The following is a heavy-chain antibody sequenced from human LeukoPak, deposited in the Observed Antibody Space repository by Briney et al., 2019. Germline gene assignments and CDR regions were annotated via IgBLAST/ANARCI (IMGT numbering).Heavy chain of an antibody. CDR1: GVSISSYY. Sequence: PSDTLSLTCTVSGVSISSYYWRWVRQPAGKGKDLIMRIYTSACTNYTPSLKSRVTMSVDTSKSQFSLKLSSVTAADTAVYYRARDISAALSEDYWGQGTLVTVAS. CDR3: ARDISAALSEDY. CDR2: IYTSACT. V-gene: IGHV4-4*07. J-gene: IGHJ4*02. D-gene: IGHD6-13*01.